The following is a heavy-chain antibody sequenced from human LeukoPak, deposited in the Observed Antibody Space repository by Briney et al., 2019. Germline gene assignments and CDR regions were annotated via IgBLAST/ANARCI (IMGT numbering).Heavy chain of an antibody. Sequence: GGSLRLSCAASGFTFSSYAKHWVRQAPGKGLEWAAVISYDGSNKYYADSVKGRFTISRDNSKNTLYLQMNSLRAEDTAVYYCARVFVVVTALGAFDIWGQGTMVTVSS. V-gene: IGHV3-30-3*01. J-gene: IGHJ3*02. CDR3: ARVFVVVTALGAFDI. CDR1: GFTFSSYA. D-gene: IGHD2-21*02. CDR2: ISYDGSNK.